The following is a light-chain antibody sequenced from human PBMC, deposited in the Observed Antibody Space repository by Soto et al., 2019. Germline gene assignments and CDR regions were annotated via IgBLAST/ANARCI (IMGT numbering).Light chain of an antibody. Sequence: EIVMTQSPATLSVSPGERATLSCRASQSVSSNLAWYQQKPGQAPRLLIYGASIRATGIPARFSGSGSGTEFTLPISSLQSEDFAVYYCQQYNNWPPMSTFGQGTKLEIK. CDR1: QSVSSN. CDR3: QQYNNWPPMST. V-gene: IGKV3D-15*01. J-gene: IGKJ2*01. CDR2: GAS.